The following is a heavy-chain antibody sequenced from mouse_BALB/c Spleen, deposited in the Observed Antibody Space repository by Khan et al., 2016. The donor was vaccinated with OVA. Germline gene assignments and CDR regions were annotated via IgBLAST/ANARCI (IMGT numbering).Heavy chain of an antibody. D-gene: IGHD2-3*01. CDR2: IYPGSDNA. Sequence: QVQLQQSGPELVKPGASVKMSCKASGYAFTYYVITWVKQRTGQGLEWIGEIYPGSDNAYYNERFKGKATLTADKSSNTTYMQLSSLTSEDSAVYFCARGDGYYVYVDYWGQGTTLTVSS. CDR3: ARGDGYYVYVDY. V-gene: IGHV1-81*01. CDR1: GYAFTYYV. J-gene: IGHJ2*01.